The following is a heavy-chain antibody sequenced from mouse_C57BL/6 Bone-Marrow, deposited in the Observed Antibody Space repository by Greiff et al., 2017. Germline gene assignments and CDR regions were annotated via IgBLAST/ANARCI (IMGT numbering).Heavy chain of an antibody. CDR2: IYPRSGNT. J-gene: IGHJ2*01. CDR1: GYTFTSYG. D-gene: IGHD1-1*01. CDR3: ARSYYGSSYYFDY. Sequence: QVQLQQSGAELARPGASVKLSCKASGYTFTSYGISWVKQRTGQGLEWIGEIYPRSGNTYYNEKFKGKATLTADKSSSTAYMALRSLTSEDSAVYVCARSYYGSSYYFDYGGQGTTLTVSA. V-gene: IGHV1-81*01.